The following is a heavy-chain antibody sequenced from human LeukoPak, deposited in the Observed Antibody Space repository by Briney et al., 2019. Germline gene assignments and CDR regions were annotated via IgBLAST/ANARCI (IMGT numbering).Heavy chain of an antibody. D-gene: IGHD2-8*01. CDR3: ARDRPDYCTNGVCYHFDY. CDR2: IYTSGST. V-gene: IGHV4-4*07. J-gene: IGHJ4*02. Sequence: PSETLSLTCTVSGGSISSYYWSWIRQSAGKGLEWIGRIYTSGSTNYNPSLKSQVTISVDTSKNQFSLKPSSVTAADTAVYYCARDRPDYCTNGVCYHFDYWGQGTLVTVSS. CDR1: GGSISSYY.